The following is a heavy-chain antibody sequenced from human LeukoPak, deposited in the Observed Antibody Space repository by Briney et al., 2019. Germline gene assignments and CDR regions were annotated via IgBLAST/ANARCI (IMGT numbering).Heavy chain of an antibody. Sequence: GGSLRLSCAASGFTFSSYSMNWVRQAPGKGLEWVSAISGSGGSTYYADSVKGRFTISRDNSKNTLYLQMNSLRAEDTAVYYCAKGPYYDSSGYFYWGQGTLVTVSS. CDR2: ISGSGGST. CDR1: GFTFSSYS. V-gene: IGHV3-23*01. J-gene: IGHJ4*02. D-gene: IGHD3-22*01. CDR3: AKGPYYDSSGYFY.